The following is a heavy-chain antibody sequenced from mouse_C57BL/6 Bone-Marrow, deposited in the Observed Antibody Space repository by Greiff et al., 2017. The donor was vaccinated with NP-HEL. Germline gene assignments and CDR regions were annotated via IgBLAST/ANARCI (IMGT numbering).Heavy chain of an antibody. CDR1: GYTFTDYN. J-gene: IGHJ4*01. CDR3: ARVPRGYGYDDDAMDY. V-gene: IGHV1-18*01. Sequence: EVQLHQSGPELVKPGASVKIPCKASGYTFTDYNMDWVKQSHGKSLEWIGDINPNNGGTIYNQKFKGKATLTVDKSSSTAYMELRSLTSEDTAVYYCARVPRGYGYDDDAMDYWGQGTSVTVSS. D-gene: IGHD2-2*01. CDR2: INPNNGGT.